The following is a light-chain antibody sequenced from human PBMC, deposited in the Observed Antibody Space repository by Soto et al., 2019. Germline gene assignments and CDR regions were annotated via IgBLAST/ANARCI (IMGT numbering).Light chain of an antibody. CDR2: DAS. CDR1: QDISSW. J-gene: IGKJ4*01. Sequence: DIQMTQSPSSVSASVGDRVTITCRASQDISSWLAWYQQKPGKAPKLLIYDASNRATGIPVRFAGSGSGTDFALTISSLEPEDFVLYYCQHPPTSFGGGTKVEI. CDR3: QHPPTS. V-gene: IGKV1-12*01.